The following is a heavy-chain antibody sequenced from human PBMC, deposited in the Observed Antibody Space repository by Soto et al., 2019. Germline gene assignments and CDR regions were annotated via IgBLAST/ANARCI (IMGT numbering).Heavy chain of an antibody. CDR2: MNSDGSII. V-gene: IGHV3-74*01. CDR1: GYTFGNHW. CDR3: ATAEVDY. J-gene: IGHJ4*02. Sequence: PGGSLRLSCAVAGYTFGNHWMHWVRQAPGKGLEWVSRMNSDGSIINYADSVKGRFTVSRDNAKNTLYLQMNSLRVEDTAVYYCATAEVDYWGPGTLV.